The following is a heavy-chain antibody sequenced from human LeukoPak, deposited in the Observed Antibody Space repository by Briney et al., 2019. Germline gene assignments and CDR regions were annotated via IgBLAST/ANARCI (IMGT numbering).Heavy chain of an antibody. CDR2: IKQGGSEK. V-gene: IGHV3-7*01. CDR3: ARVGGFGELLRYFDY. J-gene: IGHJ4*02. D-gene: IGHD3-10*01. CDR1: GFTLSSYC. Sequence: GGSLRLSSAASGFTLSSYCMSWVRQAAGKGRGWVANIKQGGSEKYYVDSVKGRFTIARDNVKDSLYQQMYSLRAEGTAVYYCARVGGFGELLRYFDYWGQGTLVTVSS.